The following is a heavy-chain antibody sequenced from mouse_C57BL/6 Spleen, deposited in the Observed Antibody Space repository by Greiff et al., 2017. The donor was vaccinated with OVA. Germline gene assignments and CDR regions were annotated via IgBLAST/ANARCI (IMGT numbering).Heavy chain of an antibody. D-gene: IGHD3-2*02. CDR2: IYPSDSET. J-gene: IGHJ3*01. CDR1: GYTFTSYW. CDR3: ARTERWATAQAMFAY. V-gene: IGHV1-61*01. Sequence: QVQLQQPGAELVRPGSSVKLSCKASGYTFTSYWMDWVKQRPGQGLEWIGNIYPSDSETHYNQKFKDKATLTVDKSSSTAYMQLSSLTSEDSAVYYGARTERWATAQAMFAYWGQGTLVTVSA.